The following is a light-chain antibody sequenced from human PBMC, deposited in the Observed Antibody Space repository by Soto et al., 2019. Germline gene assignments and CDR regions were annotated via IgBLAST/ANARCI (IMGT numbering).Light chain of an antibody. Sequence: DIQMTQSPSSVSAFVGDTVTLTCRASQAISSSLAWYQQKPGKAPNLLMFDASSLQIGVPSRFSGRGSGTDVTLTISGLQPEDFATYYCQQAASFPITVGQGTRLDI. V-gene: IGKV1-12*01. J-gene: IGKJ5*01. CDR3: QQAASFPIT. CDR2: DAS. CDR1: QAISSS.